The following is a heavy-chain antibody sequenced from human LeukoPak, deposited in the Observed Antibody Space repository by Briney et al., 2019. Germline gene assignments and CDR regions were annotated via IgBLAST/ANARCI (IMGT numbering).Heavy chain of an antibody. J-gene: IGHJ6*04. D-gene: IGHD3-10*02. CDR3: AELGITMIGGV. CDR1: GFIFRTYD. Sequence: GGTLRLSCAASGFIFRTYDMSWVRQAPGKGLEWVSYISSSGSTIYYADSVKGRFTISRDNAKNSLYLQMNSLRAEDTAVYYCAELGITMIGGVWGKGTTVTISS. CDR2: ISSSGSTI. V-gene: IGHV3-48*03.